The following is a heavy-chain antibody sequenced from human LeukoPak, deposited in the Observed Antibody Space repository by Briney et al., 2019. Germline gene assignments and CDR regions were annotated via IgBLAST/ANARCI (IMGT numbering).Heavy chain of an antibody. V-gene: IGHV4-39*01. CDR2: IHYSGST. Sequence: SETLSLTCTVSGGSISSSTHYWGWIRQPPGKGLEWIGSIHYSGSTYYNPSLKSRGTISVDTSKNQFSLKLSSVTAADTAVYHCASWYSSSWQYWFDPWGQGTLVTVSS. CDR1: GGSISSSTHY. CDR3: ASWYSSSWQYWFDP. J-gene: IGHJ5*02. D-gene: IGHD6-13*01.